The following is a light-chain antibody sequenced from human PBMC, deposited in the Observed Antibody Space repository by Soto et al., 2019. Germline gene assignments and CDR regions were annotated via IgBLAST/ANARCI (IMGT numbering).Light chain of an antibody. CDR2: STN. CDR3: ALYMGSGIWV. V-gene: IGLV8-61*01. CDR1: SGSVSTNYY. Sequence: QTVVTQAPSFSVSPGGTVTLTCGLSSGSVSTNYYPSWYQQTPGQAPRTLIYSTNTRSSGVPDRFSGSILGNKAALTITGAQADDESDYYCALYMGSGIWVFGGGTKLTVL. J-gene: IGLJ3*02.